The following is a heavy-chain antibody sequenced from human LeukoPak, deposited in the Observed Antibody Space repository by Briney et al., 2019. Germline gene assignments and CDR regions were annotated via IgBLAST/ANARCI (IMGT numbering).Heavy chain of an antibody. CDR3: ARVRGDYYDSSGYFDY. V-gene: IGHV4-39*07. CDR2: MYSGST. CDR1: GGSISSSSYY. J-gene: IGHJ4*02. D-gene: IGHD3-22*01. Sequence: KASETLSLTCTVSGGSISSSSYYWGWIRQPPGKGLEWIGSMYSGSTYYNPSLKSRVTISVDTSKNQFSLKLSSVTAADTAVYYCARVRGDYYDSSGYFDYWGQGTLVTVSS.